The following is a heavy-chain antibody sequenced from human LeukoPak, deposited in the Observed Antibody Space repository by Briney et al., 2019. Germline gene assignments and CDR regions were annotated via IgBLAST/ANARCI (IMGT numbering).Heavy chain of an antibody. Sequence: PSETLSLTCAVYGGSFSGYYWSWIRQPPGKGLEWIGEINHSGSTNNNPSLKSRLTISVDTSKNQFSLILSSVTATDTAVYYCAGARRGGQSRPFDSWGQGTLVTVSS. CDR1: GGSFSGYY. D-gene: IGHD3-10*01. V-gene: IGHV4-34*01. J-gene: IGHJ4*02. CDR3: AGARRGGQSRPFDS. CDR2: INHSGST.